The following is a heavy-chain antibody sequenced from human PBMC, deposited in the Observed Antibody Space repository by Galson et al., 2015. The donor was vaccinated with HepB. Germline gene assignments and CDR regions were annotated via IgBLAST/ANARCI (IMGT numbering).Heavy chain of an antibody. Sequence: CAISGDSVSSKSAAWNWIRQSPSRGLEWLGRTYYRSKWFNDYAVSVKGRITINPDTSKNQFSLHLNSVTPDDTAVYYCAILSSSSPDSWGQGTLVTVSS. CDR2: TYYRSKWFN. CDR3: AILSSSSPDS. J-gene: IGHJ4*02. V-gene: IGHV6-1*01. CDR1: GDSVSSKSAA. D-gene: IGHD2-2*01.